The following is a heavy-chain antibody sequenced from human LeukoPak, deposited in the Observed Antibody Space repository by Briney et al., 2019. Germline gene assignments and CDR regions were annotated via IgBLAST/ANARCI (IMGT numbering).Heavy chain of an antibody. J-gene: IGHJ6*02. Sequence: PSETLPLTCTVSGGSISSYYWSWIRQPPGKGLEWIGYIYYSGSTNYNPSLKSRVTISVDTSKNQFSLKLSSVTAADTAVYYCARGSSSWYRRGMDVWGQGTTVTVSS. CDR3: ARGSSSWYRRGMDV. CDR2: IYYSGST. V-gene: IGHV4-59*01. D-gene: IGHD6-13*01. CDR1: GGSISSYY.